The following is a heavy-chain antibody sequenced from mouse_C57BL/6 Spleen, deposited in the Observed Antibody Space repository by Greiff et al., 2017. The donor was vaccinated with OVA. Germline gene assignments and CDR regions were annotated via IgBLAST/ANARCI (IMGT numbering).Heavy chain of an antibody. CDR3: ARGGNYYGNSDYYAMDY. D-gene: IGHD2-1*01. CDR2: INPNNGGT. Sequence: EVKLQQSGPELVKPGASVKISCKASGYTFTDYYMNWVKQSHGKSLEWIGDINPNNGGTSYNQKFKGKATLTVDKSSSTAYMELRSLTSEDSAVYYCARGGNYYGNSDYYAMDYWGQGTSVTVSS. CDR1: GYTFTDYY. J-gene: IGHJ4*01. V-gene: IGHV1-26*01.